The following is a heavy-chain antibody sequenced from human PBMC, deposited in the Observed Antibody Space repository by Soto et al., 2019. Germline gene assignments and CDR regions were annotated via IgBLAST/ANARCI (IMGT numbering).Heavy chain of an antibody. CDR1: GGSISSGDYY. J-gene: IGHJ6*02. CDR2: IYYSGST. Sequence: SETLSLTCTVSGGSISSGDYYWSWIRQPPGKGLEWIGYIYYSGSTYYNPSLKSRVTISVDTSKNQFSLKLSSVTAADTAVYYCARAAPAAGLYYYYYGMDVWGQGTTVTV. V-gene: IGHV4-30-4*01. D-gene: IGHD6-13*01. CDR3: ARAAPAAGLYYYYYGMDV.